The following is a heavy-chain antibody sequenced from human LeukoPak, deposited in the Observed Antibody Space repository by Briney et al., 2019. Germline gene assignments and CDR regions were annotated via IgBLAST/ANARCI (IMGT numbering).Heavy chain of an antibody. J-gene: IGHJ6*03. CDR2: INHSGST. CDR1: GGSFSGYY. Sequence: SETLSLTCAVYGGSFSGYYWSWIRQPPGKGLEWIGEINHSGSTNYNPSLKSRVTISVDTSKNQFSLKLSSVTAADTAVYYCARHIGDYYYMDVWGKGTTVTISS. D-gene: IGHD2-21*01. CDR3: ARHIGDYYYMDV. V-gene: IGHV4-34*01.